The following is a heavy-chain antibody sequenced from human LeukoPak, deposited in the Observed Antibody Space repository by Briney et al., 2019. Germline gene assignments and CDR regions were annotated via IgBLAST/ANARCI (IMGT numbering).Heavy chain of an antibody. CDR1: VFTFSSYA. CDR3: ARDRIAAAGTDFDY. CDR2: ISDISGST. D-gene: IGHD6-13*01. V-gene: IGHV3-23*01. Sequence: PGGSVRLSRAASVFTFSSYAMRGVGQARAKGREGVSAISDISGSTYYAASVKGRLTISRDNSKNALYLQMNSLRAEDTAVYYCARDRIAAAGTDFDYWGQGTLVTVSS. J-gene: IGHJ4*02.